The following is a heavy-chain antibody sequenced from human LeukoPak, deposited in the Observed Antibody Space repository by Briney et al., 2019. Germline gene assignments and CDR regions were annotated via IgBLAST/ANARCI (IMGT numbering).Heavy chain of an antibody. CDR2: ISDGGGRT. V-gene: IGHV3-23*01. Sequence: GGSLRLSCGASGFTFSTYAMSWVHQAPGKGLEWVSGISDGGGRTFYADSGKGRFTVSRVNSKNTLYLRMNSLRAEDTAIYYCTKNEIRDDSGSWYAYWGLGTVVTVSS. J-gene: IGHJ4*02. CDR1: GFTFSTYA. CDR3: TKNEIRDDSGSWYAY. D-gene: IGHD6-13*01.